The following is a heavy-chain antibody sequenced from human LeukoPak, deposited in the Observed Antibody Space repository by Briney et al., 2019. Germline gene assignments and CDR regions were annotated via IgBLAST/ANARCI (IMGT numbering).Heavy chain of an antibody. D-gene: IGHD6-13*01. Sequence: AGGSLRLSCAASGFTFSSYAMSWVRQAPGKGLEWVSAISGSGGSTYYADSVKGRFTISRDNSKNTLYLQMNSLRAEDTAVYYCAKRLQSSSWPFDYWGQGTLVTVSS. V-gene: IGHV3-23*01. CDR1: GFTFSSYA. CDR3: AKRLQSSSWPFDY. J-gene: IGHJ4*02. CDR2: ISGSGGST.